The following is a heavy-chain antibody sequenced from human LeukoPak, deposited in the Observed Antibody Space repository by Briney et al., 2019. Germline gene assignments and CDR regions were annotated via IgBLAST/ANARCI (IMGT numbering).Heavy chain of an antibody. CDR2: ISGSGGST. J-gene: IGHJ4*02. CDR1: GFTFSSYG. CDR3: ARRSGIAVAGAFDY. Sequence: GGSLRLSCAASGFTFSSYGMSWVRQAPGKGLEWVSGISGSGGSTYYADSVKGRFTISRDNSKNTLYLQMNSLRAEDTAVYYCARRSGIAVAGAFDYWGQGTLVTVSS. D-gene: IGHD6-19*01. V-gene: IGHV3-23*01.